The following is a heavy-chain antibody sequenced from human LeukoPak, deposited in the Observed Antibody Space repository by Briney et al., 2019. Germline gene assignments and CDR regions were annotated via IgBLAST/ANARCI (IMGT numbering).Heavy chain of an antibody. CDR2: INHSGST. CDR3: ARTYYYGSGSHLFDP. CDR1: GGSISSYY. Sequence: SETLSLTCTVSGGSISSYYWSWIRQPPGKGLEWIGEINHSGSTNYNPSLKSRVTISVDTSKNQFSLKLSSVTAADTAVYYCARTYYYGSGSHLFDPWGQGTLVTVSS. J-gene: IGHJ5*02. V-gene: IGHV4-34*01. D-gene: IGHD3-10*01.